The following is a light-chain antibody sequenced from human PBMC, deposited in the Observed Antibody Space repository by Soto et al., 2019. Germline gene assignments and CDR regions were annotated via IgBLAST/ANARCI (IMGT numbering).Light chain of an antibody. J-gene: IGKJ2*01. CDR3: QPRSNWPPANT. CDR2: DAS. V-gene: IGKV3-11*01. CDR1: QSVSTS. Sequence: EIVLTQSPATLSLSPGERATLSCRASQSVSTSLAWYQQKPGQAPRLLIYDASNRATGIPGRFSGSGSGTDFTLHISSLEPEDVAVYDCQPRSNWPPANTFGQGTKLEIK.